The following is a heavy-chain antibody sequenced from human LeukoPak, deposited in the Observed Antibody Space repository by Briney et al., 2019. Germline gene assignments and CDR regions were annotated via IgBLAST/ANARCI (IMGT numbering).Heavy chain of an antibody. J-gene: IGHJ4*02. CDR2: FDPEDGET. CDR1: GYTLTELS. CDR3: ATVRYSSSWYEDY. Sequence: ASVQVSCKVSGYTLTELSMHWVRQAPGKGREWMGGFDPEDGETIYAQKFQGRVTMTEDTSTDTAYTELSSLRSEDTAVYYCATVRYSSSWYEDYWGQGTLVTVSS. V-gene: IGHV1-24*01. D-gene: IGHD6-13*01.